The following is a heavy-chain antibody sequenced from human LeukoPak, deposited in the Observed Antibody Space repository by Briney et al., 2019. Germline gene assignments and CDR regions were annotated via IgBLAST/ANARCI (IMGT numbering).Heavy chain of an antibody. CDR2: INWNGGST. Sequence: GGSLRLSCAASGFMFDEFGMSAVRQTPGRRLEWVAGINWNGGSTTYADSVKGRFTISRDNAKNSLSLEMHSLRVEDTAFYYCARRMGAYYYMDVGGTGTTVTVSS. CDR1: GFMFDEFG. V-gene: IGHV3-20*04. CDR3: ARRMGAYYYMDV. D-gene: IGHD3-16*01. J-gene: IGHJ6*03.